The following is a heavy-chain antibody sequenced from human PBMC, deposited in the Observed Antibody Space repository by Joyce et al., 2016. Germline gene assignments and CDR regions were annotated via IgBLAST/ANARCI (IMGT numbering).Heavy chain of an antibody. J-gene: IGHJ4*02. Sequence: QVQLQQSGPGLVKPSETLSLACTVSGGPIDSFYWSWIRQPPGKGPEWIGYIYHSGVTKYNPSLKSRVTISIDKSKSQFFLKLGSVTTADTAVYYCASGSYSNDWGDFDYWGQGTLVTVSS. D-gene: IGHD5-18*01. CDR3: ASGSYSNDWGDFDY. CDR2: IYHSGVT. CDR1: GGPIDSFY. V-gene: IGHV4-59*01.